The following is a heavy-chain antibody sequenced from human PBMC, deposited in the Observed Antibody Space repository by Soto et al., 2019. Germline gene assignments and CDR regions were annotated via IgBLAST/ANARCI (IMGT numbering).Heavy chain of an antibody. CDR1: GYTFTGYY. CDR2: INPNSGGT. V-gene: IGHV1-2*04. J-gene: IGHJ6*02. CDR3: ARGYCSGGSCYGVGYYYYGMDV. D-gene: IGHD2-15*01. Sequence: GASVKVSCKASGYTFTGYYMHWVRQAPGQGLEWMGWINPNSGGTNYAQKFQGWVTMTRDTSISTAYMELSRLRSDDTAVYYCARGYCSGGSCYGVGYYYYGMDVWGQGTSVTVSS.